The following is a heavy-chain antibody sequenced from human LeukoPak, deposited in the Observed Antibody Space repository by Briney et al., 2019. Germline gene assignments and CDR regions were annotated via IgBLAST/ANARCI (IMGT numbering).Heavy chain of an antibody. Sequence: GGSLRLSCAASGFAFSSYWMSWVRQAPGTGLEWVANIRQDGRERYYVDSVKGRFTISRDDAKNSLYLQMDSLRAEDTAVYYCARGAQWLAGRFDYWGQGTLVTVSS. J-gene: IGHJ4*02. V-gene: IGHV3-7*03. CDR1: GFAFSSYW. CDR3: ARGAQWLAGRFDY. CDR2: IRQDGRER. D-gene: IGHD6-19*01.